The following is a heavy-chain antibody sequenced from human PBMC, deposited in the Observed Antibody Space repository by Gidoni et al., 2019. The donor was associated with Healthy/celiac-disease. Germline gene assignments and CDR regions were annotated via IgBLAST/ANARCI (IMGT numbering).Heavy chain of an antibody. CDR3: ARDLRPPGQWEPSDAFDI. CDR1: GGTFSSYA. Sequence: QVQLVQSGAEVKKPGSSVKVSCKASGGTFSSYAISWVRQAPGQGLEWMGGIIPIFGTANYAQKFQGRVTITADESTSTAYMELSSLRSEDTAVYYCARDLRPPGQWEPSDAFDIWGQGTMVTVSS. J-gene: IGHJ3*02. CDR2: IIPIFGTA. V-gene: IGHV1-69*01. D-gene: IGHD1-26*01.